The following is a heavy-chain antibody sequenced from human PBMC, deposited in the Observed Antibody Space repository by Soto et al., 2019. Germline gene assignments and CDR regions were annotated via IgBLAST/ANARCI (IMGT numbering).Heavy chain of an antibody. V-gene: IGHV3-53*02. CDR2: IYNGGGT. CDR1: GFTVSGNY. CDR3: ASTRGSSYDY. D-gene: IGHD6-6*01. J-gene: IGHJ4*02. Sequence: EVQLVETGGGLIQPGGSLRLSCAASGFTVSGNYMSWVPQAPGKGLEWVSVIYNGGGTYYADSVKGRFTISRDNSKNTLYLPMNSLRAEDTAVYYCASTRGSSYDYWGQGTLVTVSS.